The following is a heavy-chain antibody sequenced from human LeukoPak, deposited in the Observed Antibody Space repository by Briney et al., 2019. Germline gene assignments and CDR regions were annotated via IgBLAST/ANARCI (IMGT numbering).Heavy chain of an antibody. V-gene: IGHV4-59*01. CDR1: GGSISSYY. J-gene: IGHJ6*02. D-gene: IGHD3-10*01. CDR3: ARDRQYSGYGPLYGMDV. Sequence: SETLSLTCTVSGGSISSYYWSWIRQPPGKGLEGIGYIYYSGSTNYNPSLKSRVTISVDTSKNQFSLKLSSVTAADTAVYYCARDRQYSGYGPLYGMDVWGQGTTVTVSS. CDR2: IYYSGST.